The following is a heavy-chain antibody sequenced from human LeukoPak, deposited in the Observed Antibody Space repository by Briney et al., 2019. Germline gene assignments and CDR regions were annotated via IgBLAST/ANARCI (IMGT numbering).Heavy chain of an antibody. V-gene: IGHV3-7*01. D-gene: IGHD6-13*01. Sequence: GGSLRLSCAASGFTFSAYWMSWVRQAPGKGLEWVAIIKPDGSDKYYVDSVEGRFTISRDNAKNSLYLQMNSLRAEDTAVYYCARGSIAALPGGYWGQGTLVTVSS. CDR3: ARGSIAALPGGY. CDR1: GFTFSAYW. CDR2: IKPDGSDK. J-gene: IGHJ4*02.